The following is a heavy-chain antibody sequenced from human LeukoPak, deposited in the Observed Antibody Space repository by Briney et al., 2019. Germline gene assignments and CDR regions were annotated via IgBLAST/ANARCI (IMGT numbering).Heavy chain of an antibody. J-gene: IGHJ4*02. Sequence: SVKVSCKASGGTFSSYAISWVRQAPGQGLEWMGGIIPIFGTANYAQKFQGRVTITTDESTSTAYMELSSLRSDDTAVYYCARDLGRGSGSYEGVGYWGQGTLVTVSS. V-gene: IGHV1-69*05. CDR2: IIPIFGTA. CDR3: ARDLGRGSGSYEGVGY. CDR1: GGTFSSYA. D-gene: IGHD1-26*01.